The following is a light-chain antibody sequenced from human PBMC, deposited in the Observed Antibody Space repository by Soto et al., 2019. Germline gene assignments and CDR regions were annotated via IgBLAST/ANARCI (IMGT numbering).Light chain of an antibody. CDR2: DVS. V-gene: IGLV2-14*01. CDR3: SSYTSSTTLV. J-gene: IGLJ1*01. Sequence: QSALTQPASVSGSPGQSITISCTGTSSDAGGYKYVSWYQQDPGKAPKLMIYDVSNRPSGVSNRFSGSKSGNTASLTISGLQAEYEADYYCSSYTSSTTLVFGTGTXVPVL. CDR1: SSDAGGYKY.